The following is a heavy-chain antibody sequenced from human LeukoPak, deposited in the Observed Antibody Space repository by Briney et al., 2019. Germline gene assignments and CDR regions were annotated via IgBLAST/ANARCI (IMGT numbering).Heavy chain of an antibody. J-gene: IGHJ4*02. V-gene: IGHV4-39*01. Sequence: SETLSLTCTVSGGSISSYYWGWIRQPPGKGLEWIGSIYHSGSTYYNPSLKSRVTISVDTSKNQFSLKLTSVTATDTAMYYCARQTGSGLFTLPGGQGTLVTVSS. CDR2: IYHSGST. CDR3: ARQTGSGLFTLP. CDR1: GGSISSYY. D-gene: IGHD3/OR15-3a*01.